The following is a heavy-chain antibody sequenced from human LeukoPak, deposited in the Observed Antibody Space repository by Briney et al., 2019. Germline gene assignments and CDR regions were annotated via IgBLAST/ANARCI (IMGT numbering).Heavy chain of an antibody. CDR2: INPSGGST. J-gene: IGHJ4*02. V-gene: IGHV1-46*01. Sequence: ASVKVSCKASGYTFTGYYMHWVRQAPGQGLEWMGIINPSGGSTSYAQKFQGRVTMTRDMSTSTVYMELSSLRSEDTAVYYCARDKGSIAARPLLFDYWGQGTLVTVSS. D-gene: IGHD6-6*01. CDR1: GYTFTGYY. CDR3: ARDKGSIAARPLLFDY.